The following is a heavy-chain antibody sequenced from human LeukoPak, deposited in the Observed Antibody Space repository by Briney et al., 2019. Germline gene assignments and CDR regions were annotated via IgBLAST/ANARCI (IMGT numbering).Heavy chain of an antibody. CDR2: ISYDGSNK. V-gene: IGHV3-30*18. J-gene: IGHJ6*02. CDR1: GFTFSSYG. CDR3: AKVKSDYGDSVGYYYYGMDV. Sequence: PGRSLRLSCAASGFTFSSYGMHWVRQAPGKGLEWVAVISYDGSNKYYADSVKGRFTISRDNSKNTLYLQMNSLRAEDTAVYYCAKVKSDYGDSVGYYYYGMDVWGQGTTVTVSS. D-gene: IGHD4-17*01.